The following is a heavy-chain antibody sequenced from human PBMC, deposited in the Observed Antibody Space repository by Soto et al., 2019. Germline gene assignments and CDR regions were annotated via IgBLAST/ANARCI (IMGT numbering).Heavy chain of an antibody. V-gene: IGHV4-39*01. Sequence: SETLSLTCTVSGGSITSSSYYWGWIRQPPGKGLEWIGSIYDTGNTHYNPSLKSRVTISVDTSKNQFSLKLSSVTAADTSVYYCARRGAVAVFDYWGQGTLVTVSS. J-gene: IGHJ4*02. CDR2: IYDTGNT. CDR3: ARRGAVAVFDY. D-gene: IGHD6-19*01. CDR1: GGSITSSSYY.